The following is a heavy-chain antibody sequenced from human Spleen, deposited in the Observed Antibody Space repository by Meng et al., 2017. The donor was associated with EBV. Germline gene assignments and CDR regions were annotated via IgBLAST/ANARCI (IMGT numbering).Heavy chain of an antibody. Sequence: EVQVVESGGGLVQPGGSLRLSCAASGFTFSDYDIHWVRQATGKGLEWVLAIGSAGYTYYAGSVKGRFTISRENAKNSLYLQMNSLRAGDTAVYFCARGAPPDYWGQGVLVTVSS. CDR2: IGSAGYT. J-gene: IGHJ4*02. CDR1: GFTFSDYD. CDR3: ARGAPPDY. V-gene: IGHV3-13*01.